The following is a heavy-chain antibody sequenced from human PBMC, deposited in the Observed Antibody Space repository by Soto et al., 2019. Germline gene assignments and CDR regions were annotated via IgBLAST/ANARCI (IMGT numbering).Heavy chain of an antibody. D-gene: IGHD3-22*01. Sequence: ASVKVSCKASGYTFTSYAMHWVRQALGQRLEWIGWINAGNGNTKYSQMFQGRVTITRDTSASTAYMELSSLRSEDTAVYYCASSYYYDSSGYSSLYYYYGMDVWGQGTTVTVSS. CDR1: GYTFTSYA. CDR2: INAGNGNT. CDR3: ASSYYYDSSGYSSLYYYYGMDV. V-gene: IGHV1-3*01. J-gene: IGHJ6*02.